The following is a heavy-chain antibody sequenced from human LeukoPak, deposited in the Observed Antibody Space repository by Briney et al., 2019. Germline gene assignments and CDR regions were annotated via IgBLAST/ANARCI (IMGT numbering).Heavy chain of an antibody. Sequence: KPSETLSLTCSVSGGSISTYYWSWIRQPAGKGLEWIGRVHRSGNTNYNPSLQSRVTMSVDTSKNQISLRLRFVTAADTAVYYCARVDFEYSVHYGMDVWGQGTAVTVSS. J-gene: IGHJ6*02. CDR1: GGSISTYY. V-gene: IGHV4-4*07. CDR3: ARVDFEYSVHYGMDV. D-gene: IGHD3-9*01. CDR2: VHRSGNT.